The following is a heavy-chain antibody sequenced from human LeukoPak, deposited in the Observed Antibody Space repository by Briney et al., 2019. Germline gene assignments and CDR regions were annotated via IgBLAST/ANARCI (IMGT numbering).Heavy chain of an antibody. CDR1: GYTFTSYY. J-gene: IGHJ4*02. D-gene: IGHD3-22*01. CDR3: ARDYYDSSGYYY. CDR2: INPSGGST. Sequence: GASVKVSCKASGYTFTSYYMHWVRQAPGQGLEWMGIINPSGGSTSYAQKLQGRVTMTTDTSTSTAYMELRSLRSDDTAVYYCARDYYDSSGYYYWGQGTLVTVSS. V-gene: IGHV1-46*01.